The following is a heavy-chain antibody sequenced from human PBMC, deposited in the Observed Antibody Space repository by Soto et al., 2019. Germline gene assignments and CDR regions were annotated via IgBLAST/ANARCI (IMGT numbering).Heavy chain of an antibody. CDR1: GGTFSSYA. CDR2: IIPIFGTA. V-gene: IGHV1-69*06. Sequence: SVKVSCKASGGTFSSYAISWVRQAPGQGLEWMGGIIPIFGTANYAQKFQGRVTITADKSTSTAYMELSSLRSEDTAVYYCARDGSGSYRGSYGMDVWGQGTTVTVSS. J-gene: IGHJ6*02. D-gene: IGHD3-10*01. CDR3: ARDGSGSYRGSYGMDV.